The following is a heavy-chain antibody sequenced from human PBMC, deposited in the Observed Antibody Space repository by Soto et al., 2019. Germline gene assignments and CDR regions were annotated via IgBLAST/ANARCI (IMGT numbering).Heavy chain of an antibody. CDR3: ANLRRDRYGSGSFYYYYYMDV. CDR2: INHSGST. J-gene: IGHJ6*03. D-gene: IGHD3-10*01. CDR1: GGSFSGYY. V-gene: IGHV4-34*01. Sequence: SETLSLTCAVYGGSFSGYYWSWIRQPPGKGLEWIGEINHSGSTNYNPSFKSRVTISVDTSKNQFSLKLSSVTAADTAVYYCANLRRDRYGSGSFYYYYYMDVWGKGTTVTVSS.